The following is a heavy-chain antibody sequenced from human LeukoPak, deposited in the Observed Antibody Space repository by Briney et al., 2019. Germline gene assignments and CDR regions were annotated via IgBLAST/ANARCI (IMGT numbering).Heavy chain of an antibody. J-gene: IGHJ4*02. CDR3: AATYDSSGYSGPDY. D-gene: IGHD3-22*01. CDR1: GGSFSGYY. V-gene: IGHV4-34*01. CDR2: INHSGST. Sequence: SETLSLTCAVYGGSFSGYYWSWIRQPPGKGLEWIGEINHSGSTNYNPSLKSRVTISVDTSKNQFSLKLSSVTAADTAVYYCAATYDSSGYSGPDYWGQGTLVTVSS.